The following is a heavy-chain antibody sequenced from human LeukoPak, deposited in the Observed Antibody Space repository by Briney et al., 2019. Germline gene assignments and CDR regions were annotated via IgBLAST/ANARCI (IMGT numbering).Heavy chain of an antibody. J-gene: IGHJ4*02. CDR2: INPNSGGT. V-gene: IGHV1-2*06. Sequence: ASVKVSCKASGYTFTGYYMHWVRQAPGQGLEWMGRINPNSGGTNYAQKFQGRVTMTRDTSISTAYMELSRLRSDDTAVYYCARGHREYYYDSSGYPGFDYWGQGTLVTVSS. D-gene: IGHD3-22*01. CDR1: GYTFTGYY. CDR3: ARGHREYYYDSSGYPGFDY.